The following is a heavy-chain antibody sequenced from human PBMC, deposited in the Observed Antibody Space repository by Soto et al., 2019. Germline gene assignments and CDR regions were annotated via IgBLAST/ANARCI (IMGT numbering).Heavy chain of an antibody. V-gene: IGHV1-69*02. CDR3: ARGAYYYDSSGFMRHDAFDI. D-gene: IGHD3-22*01. J-gene: IGHJ3*02. Sequence: QVQLVQSGAEVKKPGSSVKVSCKASGGTFSSYTISWVRQAPGQGLEWMGRIIPILGIANYAQKFQGRVTITADKSTSTAYRELSSLRSEDTAVYYCARGAYYYDSSGFMRHDAFDIWGQGTMVTVSS. CDR1: GGTFSSYT. CDR2: IIPILGIA.